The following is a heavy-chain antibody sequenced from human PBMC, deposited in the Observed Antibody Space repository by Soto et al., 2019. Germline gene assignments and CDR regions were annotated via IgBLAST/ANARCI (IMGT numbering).Heavy chain of an antibody. D-gene: IGHD2-15*01. V-gene: IGHV1-69*08. CDR2: IIPILGIA. J-gene: IGHJ4*02. Sequence: QVQLVQSGAEVKKPGSSVKVSCKASGGTFSSYTISWVRQAPGQGLEWMGRIIPILGIATYAQKFQGRVTITADKSTSTAYMELSSLRSEDTVVYYCARDSGYCTGGSCKIEGPIDYWGQGTLVTVSS. CDR3: ARDSGYCTGGSCKIEGPIDY. CDR1: GGTFSSYT.